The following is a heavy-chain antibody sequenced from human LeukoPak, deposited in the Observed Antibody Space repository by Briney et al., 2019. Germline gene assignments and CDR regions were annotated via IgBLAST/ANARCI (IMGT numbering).Heavy chain of an antibody. D-gene: IGHD3-10*01. Sequence: SVKVSCKASGGTFSSYAISWVRQAPGQGLEWMGGIIPIFGTANYAQKFQGRVTITTDESTSTAYMELSSLRSEDAAVYYCARVWGYYGSGSLYNWFDPWGQGTLVTVSS. CDR3: ARVWGYYGSGSLYNWFDP. J-gene: IGHJ5*02. V-gene: IGHV1-69*05. CDR1: GGTFSSYA. CDR2: IIPIFGTA.